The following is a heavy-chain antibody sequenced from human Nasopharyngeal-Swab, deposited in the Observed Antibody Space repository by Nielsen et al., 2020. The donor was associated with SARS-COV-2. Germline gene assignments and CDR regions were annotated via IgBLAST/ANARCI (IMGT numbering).Heavy chain of an antibody. Sequence: SGTLSLTCAVYGGSFSGYYWSWIRQPPGKGLEWIGEINHSGSTNYNPSLKSRVTISVDTSKNQFSLKLSSVTAADTAVYYCARGLTDIVVVPAASYYFDYWGQGTLVTVSS. D-gene: IGHD2-2*01. CDR2: INHSGST. V-gene: IGHV4-34*01. CDR3: ARGLTDIVVVPAASYYFDY. CDR1: GGSFSGYY. J-gene: IGHJ4*02.